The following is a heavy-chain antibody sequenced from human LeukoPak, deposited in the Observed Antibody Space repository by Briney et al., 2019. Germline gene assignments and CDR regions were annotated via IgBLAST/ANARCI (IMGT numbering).Heavy chain of an antibody. J-gene: IGHJ4*02. CDR3: ATQKSSGWYFDN. CDR2: IYSSGTT. CDR1: GGSLSNYY. D-gene: IGHD6-19*01. Sequence: SETLSLTCTVSGGSLSNYYWTWLRQSPGKGLEWIGYIYSSGTTNYNPSLKSRVTISVDMSKNQFSLKLNSVTAADTAVYYCATQKSSGWYFDNWGQGILVTVSS. V-gene: IGHV4-59*03.